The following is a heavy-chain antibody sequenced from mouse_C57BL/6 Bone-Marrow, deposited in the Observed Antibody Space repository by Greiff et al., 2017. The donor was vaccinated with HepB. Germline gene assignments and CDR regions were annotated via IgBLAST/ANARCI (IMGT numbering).Heavy chain of an antibody. CDR3: ARYRGYYPYYFDY. J-gene: IGHJ2*01. D-gene: IGHD2-3*01. CDR2: INPSNGGT. Sequence: QVQLKQPGTELVKPGASVKLSCKASGYTFTSYWMHWVKQRPGQGLEWIGNINPSNGGTNYNEKFKSKATLTVDKSSSTAYMQLSSLTSEDSAVYYCARYRGYYPYYFDYWGQGTTLTVSS. V-gene: IGHV1-53*01. CDR1: GYTFTSYW.